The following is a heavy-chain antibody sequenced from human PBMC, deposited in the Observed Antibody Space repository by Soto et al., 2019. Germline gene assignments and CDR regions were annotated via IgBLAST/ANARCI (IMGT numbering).Heavy chain of an antibody. J-gene: IGHJ5*02. CDR1: GYTFTSCR. Sequence: ASWKVSRNSSGYTFTSCRIHRVRHAPRQGLEWMGMIDPSGGKTNYAQKFQGRVTMTRDTSTNTVYMALSSLRSEDTAIYFCGRVMRSLLSITALDTWGQGTLVTVSS. V-gene: IGHV1-46*01. CDR3: GRVMRSLLSITALDT. D-gene: IGHD3-10*01. CDR2: IDPSGGKT.